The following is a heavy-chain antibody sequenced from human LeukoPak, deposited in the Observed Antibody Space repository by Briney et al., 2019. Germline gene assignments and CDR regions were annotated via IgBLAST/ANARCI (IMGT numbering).Heavy chain of an antibody. CDR3: AKDRSSGYHSKYNWAFDS. D-gene: IGHD6-19*01. Sequence: GGSLRLSCAASGFTFSDYYMSWIRQAPGKGLEWVSYISSSGSTIYYADSVKGRFTISRDNAKNSLYLQMNSLRSEDTAVYYCAKDRSSGYHSKYNWAFDSWGQGSLVTVSS. CDR2: ISSSGSTI. CDR1: GFTFSDYY. J-gene: IGHJ4*02. V-gene: IGHV3-11*01.